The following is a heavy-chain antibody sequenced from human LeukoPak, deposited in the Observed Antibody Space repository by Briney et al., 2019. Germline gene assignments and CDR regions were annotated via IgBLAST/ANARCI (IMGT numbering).Heavy chain of an antibody. CDR1: GGSISSSNW. CDR3: ARHYGP. D-gene: IGHD3-16*01. CDR2: IYDSGST. J-gene: IGHJ5*02. Sequence: PSGTLSLTCAVSGGSISSSNWWSWVRQPPGKGLEWIGSIYDSGSTYYNPSLKRRVTISVDTSKNQFSLKLNSVTAADTAVYYCARHYGPWGQGTLVTVSS. V-gene: IGHV4-4*02.